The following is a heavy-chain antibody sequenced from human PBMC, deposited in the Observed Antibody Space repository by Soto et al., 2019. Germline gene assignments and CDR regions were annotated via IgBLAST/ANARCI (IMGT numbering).Heavy chain of an antibody. CDR1: GYTLTELS. V-gene: IGHV1-24*01. CDR2: FDPEDGET. J-gene: IGHJ6*02. CDR3: ATGLWFGEAEFYYYGMDV. D-gene: IGHD3-10*01. Sequence: GASVKVSCKVSGYTLTELSMHWVRQAPGKGLEWMGGFDPEDGETIYAQKFQGRVTMTEDTSTDTAYMELSSLRSEDTAVYYCATGLWFGEAEFYYYGMDVWGQGTTVTVSS.